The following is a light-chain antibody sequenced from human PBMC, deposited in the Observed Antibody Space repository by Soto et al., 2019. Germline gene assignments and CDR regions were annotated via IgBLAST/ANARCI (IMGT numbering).Light chain of an antibody. CDR2: ETS. J-gene: IGKJ1*01. CDR3: QQTFSIPRT. Sequence: DLQMTQSPSSLSASVGDRVTIACRASQNVRSYLNWYQQRPGKAPKLLISETSTLESGVSSKFSGTGYGTDFTLTISSLQPEDFATYYCQQTFSIPRTFGPGTKVEI. CDR1: QNVRSY. V-gene: IGKV1-39*01.